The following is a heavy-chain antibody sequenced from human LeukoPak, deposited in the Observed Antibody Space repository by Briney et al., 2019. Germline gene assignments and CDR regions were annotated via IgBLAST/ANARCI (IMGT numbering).Heavy chain of an antibody. J-gene: IGHJ4*02. Sequence: ASVKVSCKASGYTFTALYIHWVRQAPGQGLEWMGWIHPRSGETNYAYKFRGRVTMTRDTSISTTYMDLGSLGSDDTAVYYCARDGEYGTGSYYRGCFDYWGQGTLVTVSS. CDR3: ARDGEYGTGSYYRGCFDY. CDR2: IHPRSGET. V-gene: IGHV1-2*02. D-gene: IGHD3-10*01. CDR1: GYTFTALY.